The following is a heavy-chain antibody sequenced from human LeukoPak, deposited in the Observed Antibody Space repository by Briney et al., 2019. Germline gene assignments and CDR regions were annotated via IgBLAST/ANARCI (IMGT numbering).Heavy chain of an antibody. D-gene: IGHD6-19*01. V-gene: IGHV4-34*01. CDR1: GASFNTNY. CDR3: VHSNGWSKGVY. J-gene: IGHJ4*02. Sequence: PSETLSLTCAVYGASFNTNYWTWIRQPPGKGLEWIGEVNHYGSPKYNPSLKSRVAISVDMSKNQFSLRLNSVTAADTALYYCVHSNGWSKGVYWGQGPLVTVSS. CDR2: VNHYGSP.